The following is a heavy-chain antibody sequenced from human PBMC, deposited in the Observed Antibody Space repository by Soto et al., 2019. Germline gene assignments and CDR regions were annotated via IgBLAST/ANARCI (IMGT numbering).Heavy chain of an antibody. Sequence: QVQLVQSGAEVKKPGSSVKVSCKASGGTFSSYAISWVRQAPGQGLEWMGGIIPIFGTANYAQKFQGRVTITADESTSTAYMELSSLRSEDTAVYYCARAGIVGATTDYYYYGMDVWGQGTTVTVSS. CDR2: IIPIFGTA. CDR1: GGTFSSYA. V-gene: IGHV1-69*12. CDR3: ARAGIVGATTDYYYYGMDV. J-gene: IGHJ6*02. D-gene: IGHD1-26*01.